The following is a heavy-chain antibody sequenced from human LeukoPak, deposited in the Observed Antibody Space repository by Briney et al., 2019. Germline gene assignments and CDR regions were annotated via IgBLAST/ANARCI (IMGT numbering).Heavy chain of an antibody. CDR2: IYYTGDT. Sequence: PSETLSLTRTVSGGSITTSIFYWNGIRPHPGKGLEGIGYIYYTGDTFYNPSLKSRVTISLDTSENQFSLKMHSVTAADTAMYYCGKVGGNSTSWGQGTRVTVSS. CDR3: GKVGGNSTS. CDR1: GGSITTSIFY. D-gene: IGHD4-23*01. V-gene: IGHV4-31*03. J-gene: IGHJ5*02.